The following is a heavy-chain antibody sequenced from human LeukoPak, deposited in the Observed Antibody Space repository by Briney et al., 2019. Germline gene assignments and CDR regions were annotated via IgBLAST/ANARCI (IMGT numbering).Heavy chain of an antibody. J-gene: IGHJ4*02. Sequence: GESLKISCKGSGYSFTSYWIGWVRQIPGKGLEWMGIIYPGDSDTRYSPSFQGQVTISADKSISTACLQWSSLKASDTAMYYGATQPDASMVPDDWGQGTLVTVSS. CDR3: ATQPDASMVPDD. CDR2: IYPGDSDT. CDR1: GYSFTSYW. D-gene: IGHD5-18*01. V-gene: IGHV5-51*01.